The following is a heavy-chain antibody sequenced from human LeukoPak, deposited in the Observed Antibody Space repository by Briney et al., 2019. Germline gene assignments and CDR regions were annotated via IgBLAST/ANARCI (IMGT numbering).Heavy chain of an antibody. CDR1: GDSFTTYW. CDR2: VYPSDSNF. V-gene: IGHV5-51*01. D-gene: IGHD1-26*01. CDR3: ARSTSGGYYFDY. Sequence: GESLKISCKGSGDSFTTYWIGWVRQMPGKGLEWMGIVYPSDSNFRHSPSFQGQVTISADKSISTAYLQWSRLKASDTAMYYCARSTSGGYYFDYWGQGTLVTVSS. J-gene: IGHJ4*02.